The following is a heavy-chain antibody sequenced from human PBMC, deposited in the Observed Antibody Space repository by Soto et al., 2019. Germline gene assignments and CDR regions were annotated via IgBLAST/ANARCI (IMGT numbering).Heavy chain of an antibody. CDR2: ISGSGNTS. D-gene: IGHD6-13*01. CDR3: AKDRGRTWYEDY. Sequence: EVQLLESGGGLVQPGGSLRLSCAASGFTFSSYAMTWVRQAPGTGLEWVSAISGSGNTSYYADSVKGRFTISRDSSKKMLYLQMNSLRPEDTAVYYCAKDRGRTWYEDYWGQGTLVTVSS. V-gene: IGHV3-23*01. J-gene: IGHJ4*02. CDR1: GFTFSSYA.